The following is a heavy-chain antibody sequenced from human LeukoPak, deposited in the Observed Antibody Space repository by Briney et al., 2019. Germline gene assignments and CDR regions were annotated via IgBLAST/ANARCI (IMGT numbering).Heavy chain of an antibody. D-gene: IGHD2-21*02. CDR3: AKDINRVVTAIIDY. CDR1: GFTFSSYA. J-gene: IGHJ4*02. V-gene: IGHV3-23*01. CDR2: ISGSGGST. Sequence: GGSLRLSCAASGFTFSSYAMSWVRQAPGKGLEWVSAISGSGGSTYYADSVKGRFTISRDNAKNSLYLQMNSLRAEDTALYYCAKDINRVVTAIIDYWGQGTLVTVSS.